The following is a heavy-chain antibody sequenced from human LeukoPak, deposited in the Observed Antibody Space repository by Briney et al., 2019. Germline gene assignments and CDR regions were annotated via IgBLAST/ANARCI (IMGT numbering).Heavy chain of an antibody. CDR1: GYTFTSYG. V-gene: IGHV1-18*01. D-gene: IGHD3-22*01. J-gene: IGHJ4*02. Sequence: ASXKVSCKASGYTFTSYGISWVRQAPGQGLEWMGWISAYNGNTNYAQKLQGRVTMTTDTSTSTAYMELRSLRSDDTAVYYCARVGRFYDSSGETIYFDYWGQGTLVTVSS. CDR3: ARVGRFYDSSGETIYFDY. CDR2: ISAYNGNT.